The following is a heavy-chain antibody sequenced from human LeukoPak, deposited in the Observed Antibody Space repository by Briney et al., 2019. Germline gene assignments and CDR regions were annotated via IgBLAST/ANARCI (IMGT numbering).Heavy chain of an antibody. CDR3: ARGPSSNWSGLDF. J-gene: IGHJ4*02. D-gene: IGHD6-13*01. CDR2: ISPTGSTT. Sequence: GSLRLSRAASGFTFSSYAMNWVRQAPGKGLEWVSRISPTGSTTSYADSVKGRFTVSRDNAKNTLYLQVNNLRAEDTAVYYCARGPSSNWSGLDFWGQGTLLTVSS. CDR1: GFTFSSYA. V-gene: IGHV3-74*01.